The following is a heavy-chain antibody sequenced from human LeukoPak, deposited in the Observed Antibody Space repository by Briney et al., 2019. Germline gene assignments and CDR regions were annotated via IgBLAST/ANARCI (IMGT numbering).Heavy chain of an antibody. D-gene: IGHD3-10*01. V-gene: IGHV3-48*04. Sequence: GGSLRLSCAASGFTFSSHSMSWVRQAPGKGLECVSYINSGSSTIYYADSVKGRFTISRDNAMNSLYLQMNSLRADDTAVYYCARTYYGSGSYSYYFDYWGQGTLVTVSS. CDR3: ARTYYGSGSYSYYFDY. CDR1: GFTFSSHS. CDR2: INSGSSTI. J-gene: IGHJ4*02.